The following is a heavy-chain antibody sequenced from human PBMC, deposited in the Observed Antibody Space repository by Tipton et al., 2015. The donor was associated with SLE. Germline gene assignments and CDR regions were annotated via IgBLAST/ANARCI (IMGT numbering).Heavy chain of an antibody. CDR3: AIPTVGATGGFDS. CDR2: VYSGGNT. V-gene: IGHV4-39*07. Sequence: TLSLTCTVSGGSISSSPYYWAWIRQPPGKGLEWIGTVYSGGNTYHIPSLKTRVTISVDTSRNQFSLKLTSVTAADTAVYYCAIPTVGATGGFDSWGHGTLVIVSS. CDR1: GGSISSSPYY. J-gene: IGHJ4*01. D-gene: IGHD1-26*01.